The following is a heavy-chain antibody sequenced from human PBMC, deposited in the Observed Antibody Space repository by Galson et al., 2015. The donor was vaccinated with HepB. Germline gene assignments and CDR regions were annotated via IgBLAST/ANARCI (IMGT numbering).Heavy chain of an antibody. CDR1: GFTFGDYA. CDR2: IRSKAYGGTT. CDR3: TRAGRDYNGSGSYLYFDY. Sequence: SLRLSCAASGFTFGDYAMSWFRQAPGKGLEWVGFIRSKAYGGTTEYAASVKGRFTFSRDDSKSIAYLQMNSLKTEDTAVYYCTRAGRDYNGSGSYLYFDYWGQGTLVTVSS. V-gene: IGHV3-49*03. D-gene: IGHD3-10*01. J-gene: IGHJ4*02.